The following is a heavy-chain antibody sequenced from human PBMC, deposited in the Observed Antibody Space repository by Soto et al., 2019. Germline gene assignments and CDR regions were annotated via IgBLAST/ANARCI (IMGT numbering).Heavy chain of an antibody. Sequence: ASVKVSCKASGYTFTTYAMHWVRHAPGQRLEWMGWIHAGNDNTRYSQKFQGRVTLTSDTSASTAYMEISSLRSEDTAVYYCARETLIRGITGFSFWGQGTLVTVSS. CDR1: GYTFTTYA. V-gene: IGHV1-3*01. D-gene: IGHD3-10*01. CDR3: ARETLIRGITGFSF. J-gene: IGHJ4*02. CDR2: IHAGNDNT.